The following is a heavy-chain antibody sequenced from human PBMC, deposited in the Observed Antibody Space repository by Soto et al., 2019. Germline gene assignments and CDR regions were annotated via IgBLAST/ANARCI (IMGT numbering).Heavy chain of an antibody. V-gene: IGHV4-34*01. D-gene: IGHD6-13*01. CDR2: INHSGST. Sequence: QVQLQQWGAGLLKPSETLSLTCAVYGGSFSGYYWSWIRQPPGKGLEWIGEINHSGSTNYNPSLKSRVTISVDTSKNQFSLKLSSVTAADTAVYYCARGSIAAAGKYYYYYYGMDVWGQGTTVTVSS. CDR3: ARGSIAAAGKYYYYYYGMDV. CDR1: GGSFSGYY. J-gene: IGHJ6*02.